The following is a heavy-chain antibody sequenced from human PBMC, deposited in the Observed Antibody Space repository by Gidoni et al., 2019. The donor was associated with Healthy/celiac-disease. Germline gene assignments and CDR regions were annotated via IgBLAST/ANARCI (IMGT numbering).Heavy chain of an antibody. J-gene: IGHJ6*02. CDR2: IWYDGSNK. V-gene: IGHV3-33*01. Sequence: QVQLVESGGGVVQPGRSLRLSCAASGFTFSSYCMTWVRQAPGKGLEWVAVIWYDGSNKYYADSVKGRFTISRDNSKNTLYLQMNSLRAEDTAVYYCARDSSEYSSSSQRYYYYYYGMDVWGQGTTVTVSS. CDR3: ARDSSEYSSSSQRYYYYYYGMDV. D-gene: IGHD6-6*01. CDR1: GFTFSSYC.